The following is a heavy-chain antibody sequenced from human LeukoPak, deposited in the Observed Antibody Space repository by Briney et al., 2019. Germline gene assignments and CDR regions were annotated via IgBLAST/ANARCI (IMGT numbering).Heavy chain of an antibody. V-gene: IGHV1-46*01. D-gene: IGHD4-17*01. Sequence: VASVKVSCKASAYTYPTYYMHWVRQPPGQGLKGMGIINPSGGSTRYAQKFQGRVTMTRGTSTSTVYMELSSLRSEDTAVYYCARNPVTTKYFDYWGQGTLVTVSS. J-gene: IGHJ4*02. CDR1: AYTYPTYY. CDR3: ARNPVTTKYFDY. CDR2: INPSGGST.